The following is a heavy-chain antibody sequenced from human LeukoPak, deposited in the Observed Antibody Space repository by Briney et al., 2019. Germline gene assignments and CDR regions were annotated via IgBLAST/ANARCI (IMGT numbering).Heavy chain of an antibody. J-gene: IGHJ5*02. CDR1: GNTFTGYY. V-gene: IGHV1-2*02. CDR2: INPNSGGT. CDR3: AREGDTAMDVNWFDP. Sequence: ASVKVSCKASGNTFTGYYMHWVRQAPGQGLEWMRWINPNSGGTNYTQKFQGRVTMTRDTSISTAYMELSRLRSDDTAVYYCAREGDTAMDVNWFDPWGQGTLVTVSS. D-gene: IGHD5-18*01.